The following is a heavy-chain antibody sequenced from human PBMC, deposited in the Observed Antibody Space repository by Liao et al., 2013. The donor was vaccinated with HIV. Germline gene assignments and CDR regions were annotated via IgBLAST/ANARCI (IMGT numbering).Heavy chain of an antibody. Sequence: QVQLQQWGAGLLKPSETLSLTCAVYGGSFSDYYWSWIRQSPGKGLEWIGEIDHSGSSNYNPSLKSRVTISVDTSKNQFSLKLSSVTAADTAVYYCAREKSGGSYSNNWYIDVWGRGSLVTVSS. CDR3: AREKSGGSYSNNWYIDV. D-gene: IGHD1-26*01. V-gene: IGHV4-34*01. CDR2: IDHSGSS. CDR1: GGSFSDYY. J-gene: IGHJ2*01.